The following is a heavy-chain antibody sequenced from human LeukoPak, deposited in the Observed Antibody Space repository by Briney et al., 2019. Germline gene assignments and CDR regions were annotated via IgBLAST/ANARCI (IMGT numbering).Heavy chain of an antibody. CDR1: GDSISSSSYY. D-gene: IGHD5-12*01. J-gene: IGHJ4*02. CDR3: ARLSRGSGYDY. V-gene: IGHV4-39*01. CDR2: IFYSGST. Sequence: SETLSLTCTVSGDSISSSSYYWGWIRQPPGKGLEWIGTIFYSGSTYYNPSLKSRVSISVDTSNNQFSLKLSSVTAADTAVYYCARLSRGSGYDYWGQGTLVTVSS.